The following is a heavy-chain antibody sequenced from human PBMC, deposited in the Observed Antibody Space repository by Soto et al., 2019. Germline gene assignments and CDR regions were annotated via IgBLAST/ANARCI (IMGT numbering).Heavy chain of an antibody. D-gene: IGHD4-17*01. J-gene: IGHJ4*02. CDR1: GFTFSSYG. CDR3: ARPKGTYGDYRYYCDY. CDR2: IWYDGSNK. V-gene: IGHV3-33*01. Sequence: QVQLVESGGGVVQPGRSLRLSCAASGFTFSSYGMHWVRQAPGKGLEWVAVIWYDGSNKYYADSVKGRFTISRDNSKNTLYLQMNSLRAEDTAVYYCARPKGTYGDYRYYCDYWGQGTLVTVSS.